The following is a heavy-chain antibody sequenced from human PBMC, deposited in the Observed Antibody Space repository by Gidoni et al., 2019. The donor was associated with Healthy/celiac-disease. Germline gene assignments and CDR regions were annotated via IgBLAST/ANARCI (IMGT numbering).Heavy chain of an antibody. Sequence: QVQLVQSGAEVTKPGASVQVSCKASGYPFTGYYMHWVRQAPGQGLEWMGWINPNSGGTNDAQKFQGRVTMTRDTSISTAYMELSRLRSDDTAVYYCARDWRGYCSGGSCYPDYWGQGTLVTVSS. CDR3: ARDWRGYCSGGSCYPDY. CDR1: GYPFTGYY. D-gene: IGHD2-15*01. V-gene: IGHV1-2*02. CDR2: INPNSGGT. J-gene: IGHJ4*02.